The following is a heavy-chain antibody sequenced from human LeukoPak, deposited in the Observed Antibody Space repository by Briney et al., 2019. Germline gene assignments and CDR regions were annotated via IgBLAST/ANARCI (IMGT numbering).Heavy chain of an antibody. V-gene: IGHV3-23*01. CDR3: AKPKGSWFDYDY. Sequence: GGSLRLSCAASGFTFSSYAMSWVRQAPGNGLEWVSAISGSGGSTYYADSVKGRFTISRDNSKNTLYLQMNSLRAEDTAVYYCAKPKGSWFDYDYWGQGTLVTVSS. CDR2: ISGSGGST. CDR1: GFTFSSYA. D-gene: IGHD1-26*01. J-gene: IGHJ4*02.